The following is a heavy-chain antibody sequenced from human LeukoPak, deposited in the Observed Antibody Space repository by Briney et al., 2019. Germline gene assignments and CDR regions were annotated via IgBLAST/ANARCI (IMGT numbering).Heavy chain of an antibody. CDR1: GYSISSGYY. J-gene: IGHJ4*02. D-gene: IGHD2-2*01. V-gene: IGHV4-38-2*02. Sequence: SETLSLTCTVSGYSISSGYYWGWIRQPPGKGLEWIGSIYHSGITYYNPSLKSRVTISVDTSKNQFSLKLSSVTAADTAVYYCAREEGSSASEDYWGQGTLVTVSS. CDR2: IYHSGIT. CDR3: AREEGSSASEDY.